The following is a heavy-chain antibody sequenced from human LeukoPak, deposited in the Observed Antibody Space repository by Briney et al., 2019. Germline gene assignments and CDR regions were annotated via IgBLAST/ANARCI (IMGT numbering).Heavy chain of an antibody. CDR3: AKSDDSSGYYYGIVY. CDR1: GFTFSSYA. J-gene: IGHJ4*02. D-gene: IGHD3-22*01. CDR2: ISGSGSST. Sequence: GGSLRLSCAASGFTFSSYAMSWVRQAPGKGLEWVSAISGSGSSTYYSDSVKGRFTISRDNSKNTLYLQMNSLRAEDTAVHYCAKSDDSSGYYYGIVYWGQGTLVTVSS. V-gene: IGHV3-23*01.